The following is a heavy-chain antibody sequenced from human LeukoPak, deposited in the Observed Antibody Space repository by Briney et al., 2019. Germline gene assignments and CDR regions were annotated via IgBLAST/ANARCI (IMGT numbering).Heavy chain of an antibody. V-gene: IGHV4-59*12. Sequence: PSETLSLTCTVSDDSISDYYRGWIRQPPGKGLEWIGYFHNSGTSTYNPSLKSRVTISADTSKNQFSLKLSSVTAADTAVYYCARSSGSYVPNNYFDYWGQGTLVTVSS. CDR2: FHNSGTS. D-gene: IGHD1-26*01. J-gene: IGHJ4*02. CDR1: DDSISDYY. CDR3: ARSSGSYVPNNYFDY.